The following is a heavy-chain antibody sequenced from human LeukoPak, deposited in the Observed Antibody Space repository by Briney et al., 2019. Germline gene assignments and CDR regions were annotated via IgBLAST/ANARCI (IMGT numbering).Heavy chain of an antibody. D-gene: IGHD4-17*01. CDR1: GFTFSTYA. CDR3: GRDPNGDYFGAFEF. Sequence: GGSLRLSCAASGFTFSTYAMTWVRQAAEKGLEWVSIINAGGGETYYADSVKGRFTISRDNSKNTLYLQMSSLRVEDTAVYYCGRDPNGDYFGAFEFWGQETLVTVSA. CDR2: INAGGGET. J-gene: IGHJ3*01. V-gene: IGHV3-23*01.